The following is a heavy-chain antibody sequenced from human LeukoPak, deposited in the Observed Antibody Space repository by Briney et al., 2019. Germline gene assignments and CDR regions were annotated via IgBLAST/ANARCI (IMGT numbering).Heavy chain of an antibody. CDR3: AKLSLIVVPAKDYFDY. D-gene: IGHD2-2*01. CDR1: GFTFSSYA. Sequence: PGGSLRLSCAASGFTFSSYAMSWVRQAPGKGLEWVSAISGSGGSTYYADSVKGRFTISRDNSKNTLYLQMNSLRAEDTALYYCAKLSLIVVPAKDYFDYSGEPTLVTPSS. CDR2: ISGSGGST. V-gene: IGHV3-23*01. J-gene: IGHJ4*02.